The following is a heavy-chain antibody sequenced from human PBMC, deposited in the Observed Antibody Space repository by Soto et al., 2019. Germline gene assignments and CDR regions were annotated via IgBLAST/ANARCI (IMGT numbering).Heavy chain of an antibody. CDR3: ARDSHRGTYVDLDY. V-gene: IGHV4-30-4*01. CDR1: GGSISSGDYY. D-gene: IGHD4-17*01. CDR2: IYYSGST. J-gene: IGHJ4*02. Sequence: SETLSLTCTVSGGSISSGDYYWSWIRQPPGKGLEWIGYIYYSGSTYYNPSLKSRVTISVDTSKNQFSLKLSSVTAADTAVYYCARDSHRGTYVDLDYWGQGTLVTVSS.